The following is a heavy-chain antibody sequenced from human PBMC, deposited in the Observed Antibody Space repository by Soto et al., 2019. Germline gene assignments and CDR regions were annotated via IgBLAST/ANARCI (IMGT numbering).Heavy chain of an antibody. D-gene: IGHD6-25*01. CDR3: ARSRDGSSGPYFDY. J-gene: IGHJ4*02. CDR1: GGSFSGYY. CDR2: INHSGSP. Sequence: QVQLQQWGAGLLKPSETLSLTCAVYGGSFSGYYWSWIRQPPGKGLEWIGEINHSGSPNYNPSLKSRVTISVDTSKNQFSLKLSSVTAADTAVYYCARSRDGSSGPYFDYWGQGTLVTVSS. V-gene: IGHV4-34*01.